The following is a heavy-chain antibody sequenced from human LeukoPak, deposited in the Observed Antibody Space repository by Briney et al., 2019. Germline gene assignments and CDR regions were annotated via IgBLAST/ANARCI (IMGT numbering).Heavy chain of an antibody. Sequence: ASVKVSCKASGYILTSYYMHWVRQAPGQGLEWMGIINPSGGDTTYAQKFQGRLSMTRDMSTSTVYMELSSLRSEDTAVYYCARTFYEQMPHFDYWGQETLHNVSS. CDR2: INPSGGDT. CDR3: ARTFYEQMPHFDY. D-gene: IGHD3-16*01. J-gene: IGHJ4*02. V-gene: IGHV1-46*01. CDR1: GYILTSYY.